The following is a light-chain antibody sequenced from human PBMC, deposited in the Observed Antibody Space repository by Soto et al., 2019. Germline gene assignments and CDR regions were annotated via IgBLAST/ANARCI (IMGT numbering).Light chain of an antibody. CDR2: DAS. CDR1: QSVSSSS. J-gene: IGKJ5*01. V-gene: IGKV3D-20*02. CDR3: QQLNSYPTT. Sequence: EIVLTQSPGTLSLSPGERATQSCRASQSVSSSSLAWYQQKRGQAPRLLIHDASSRATGIPDRFSGSGSGTDFTLTISRLEPEDFAVYYCQQLNSYPTTFGQGTRLEI.